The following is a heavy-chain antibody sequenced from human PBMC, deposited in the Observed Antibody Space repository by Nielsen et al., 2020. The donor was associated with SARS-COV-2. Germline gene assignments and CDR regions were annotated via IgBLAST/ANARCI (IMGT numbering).Heavy chain of an antibody. V-gene: IGHV3-30-3*01. CDR3: ARDLRNYYFDY. Sequence: GESLKISCAASGFTYSSYAMHWVRQAPGKGLEWVAVILYDGSNKYYADSVKGRFTVSRDNSKNTLYLQMNSLRAEDTAVYYCARDLRNYYFDYWGQGTLVTVSS. CDR2: ILYDGSNK. CDR1: GFTYSSYA. J-gene: IGHJ4*02. D-gene: IGHD1-14*01.